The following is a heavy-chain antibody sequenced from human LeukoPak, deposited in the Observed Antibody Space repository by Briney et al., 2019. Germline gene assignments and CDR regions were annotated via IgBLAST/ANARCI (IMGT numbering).Heavy chain of an antibody. Sequence: SETLSLTCTVSGGSISSHYWSWIRQPPGKGLEWIWYIYYSGSTNYNPSLKSRVTISVDTSKNQFSLKLSSVTAADTAVYYCARLYYDSSGFFRFVAFDIWGQGTMVTVSS. J-gene: IGHJ3*02. D-gene: IGHD3-22*01. CDR1: GGSISSHY. CDR3: ARLYYDSSGFFRFVAFDI. V-gene: IGHV4-59*11. CDR2: IYYSGST.